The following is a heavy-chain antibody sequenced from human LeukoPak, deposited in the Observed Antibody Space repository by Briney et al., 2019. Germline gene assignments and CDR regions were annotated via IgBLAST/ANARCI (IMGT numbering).Heavy chain of an antibody. J-gene: IGHJ3*02. CDR3: ARLSRHYDFWSGYSNDAFDI. D-gene: IGHD3-3*01. CDR2: IYYSGST. V-gene: IGHV4-39*01. CDR1: GGSISSSSYY. Sequence: PSETLSLTCTVSGGSISSSSYYWGWIRQPPGKGLEWIGSIYYSGSTYYNPSLKSRVTISVDTSKNQFSLKLSSVTAADTAVYYCARLSRHYDFWSGYSNDAFDIWGQGTMVTVSS.